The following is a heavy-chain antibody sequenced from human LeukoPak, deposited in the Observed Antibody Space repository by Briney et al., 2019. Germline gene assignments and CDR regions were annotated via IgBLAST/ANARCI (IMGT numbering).Heavy chain of an antibody. CDR1: GYTFTSYG. D-gene: IGHD3-22*01. J-gene: IGHJ4*02. V-gene: IGHV1-18*01. Sequence: ASVKVSCKASGYTFTSYGISWVRQAPGQGLEWMGWISAYNGNTNYAQKVQGRVTMTTDTSTSTAYMELRSLRSDDTAVYYCARGIPPRRDYDSRGYYSYYFDYWGQGTLVTVSS. CDR3: ARGIPPRRDYDSRGYYSYYFDY. CDR2: ISAYNGNT.